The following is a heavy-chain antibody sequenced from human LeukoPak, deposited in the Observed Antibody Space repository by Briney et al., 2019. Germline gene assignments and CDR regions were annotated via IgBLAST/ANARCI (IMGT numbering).Heavy chain of an antibody. CDR3: ARLSRGFWSGIHDF. Sequence: SETLSLTCPVSGYTISSSSDFWGWIRQPPGKGLEWIGSIYYSGFTTYTPSLKSRITISVYTYKNQLSLKVRSVTAADTAVYYCARLSRGFWSGIHDFWGQGTLVTVSS. J-gene: IGHJ4*02. D-gene: IGHD3-3*01. CDR1: GYTISSSSDF. V-gene: IGHV4-39*07. CDR2: IYYSGFT.